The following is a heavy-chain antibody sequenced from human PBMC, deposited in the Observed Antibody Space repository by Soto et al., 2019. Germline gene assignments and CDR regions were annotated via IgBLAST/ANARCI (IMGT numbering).Heavy chain of an antibody. D-gene: IGHD6-19*01. CDR1: GDSVSSNTAA. CDR2: TYYRSNWRH. Sequence: SQTLSLTCAISGDSVSSNTAAWNWIRSSPSRGLEWLGRTYYRSNWRHDYAVSVKSRITVNPDTSKNHFSLQLNSVTPDDTAVYYCARGVAGSGFDLWGQGTLVTISS. CDR3: ARGVAGSGFDL. J-gene: IGHJ4*02. V-gene: IGHV6-1*01.